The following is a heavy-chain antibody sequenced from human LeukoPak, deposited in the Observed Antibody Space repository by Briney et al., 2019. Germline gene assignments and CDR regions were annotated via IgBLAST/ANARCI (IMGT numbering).Heavy chain of an antibody. V-gene: IGHV3-21*01. J-gene: IGHJ4*02. Sequence: GGSLRLSCAASGFTFSNYAMNWVRQAPGKGLEWVSSISGSSTYIYYADSVKGRFTISRDNAKNSLYLQMNSLRAEDSAVYYCARVVDHDYGDYYLDYWGQGTLVTVSS. CDR1: GFTFSNYA. CDR3: ARVVDHDYGDYYLDY. CDR2: ISGSSTYI. D-gene: IGHD4-17*01.